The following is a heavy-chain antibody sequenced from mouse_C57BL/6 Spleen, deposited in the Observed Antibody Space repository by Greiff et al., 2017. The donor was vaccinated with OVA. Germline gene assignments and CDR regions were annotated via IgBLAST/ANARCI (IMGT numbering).Heavy chain of an antibody. CDR2: ISYDGSN. J-gene: IGHJ2*01. V-gene: IGHV3-6*01. Sequence: ESGPGLVKPSQSLSLTCSVTGYSITSGYYWNWIRQFPGNKLEWMGYISYDGSNNYNPSLKNRISITRDTSKNQFFLKLNSVTTEDTATYYCANYGNYPYYFDYWGQGTTLTVSS. CDR3: ANYGNYPYYFDY. CDR1: GYSITSGYY. D-gene: IGHD2-1*01.